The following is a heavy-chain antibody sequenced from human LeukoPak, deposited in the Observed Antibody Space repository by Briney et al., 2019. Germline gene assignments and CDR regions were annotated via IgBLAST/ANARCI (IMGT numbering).Heavy chain of an antibody. D-gene: IGHD6-6*01. CDR1: GGSISSGSYS. J-gene: IGHJ5*02. CDR2: FYTSGST. Sequence: SQTLSLTCTVSGGSISSGSYSWSWIRQPAGKGLEWIGRFYTSGSTNYNPSLKSRVTISADTSNNQFSLKLSSVTAADTAVYYCAREVIAAHNWFDPWGQGTLVTVSS. V-gene: IGHV4-61*02. CDR3: AREVIAAHNWFDP.